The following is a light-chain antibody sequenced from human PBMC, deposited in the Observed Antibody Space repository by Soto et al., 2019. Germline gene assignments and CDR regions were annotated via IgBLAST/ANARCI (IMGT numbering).Light chain of an antibody. CDR3: QQCNSYPLT. Sequence: DIQLTQSPSFLSASVGDRVTITCRASEGISNYLDWYQQKPGKAPKLLIYGASTWQSVVPSRFSDSGSGTEFTLTLSSLQPEDFATYYCQQCNSYPLTFGGGNNVEIK. J-gene: IGKJ4*01. CDR1: EGISNY. CDR2: GAS. V-gene: IGKV1-9*01.